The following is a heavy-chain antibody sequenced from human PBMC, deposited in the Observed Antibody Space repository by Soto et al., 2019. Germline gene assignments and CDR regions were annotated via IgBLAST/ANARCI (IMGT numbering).Heavy chain of an antibody. J-gene: IGHJ4*02. CDR1: GYTFTSYA. V-gene: IGHV1-3*01. CDR2: INAGNGNT. CDR3: ASDSGDYGDYVFDY. Sequence: QVQLVQSGAEVKKPGASVKVSCKASGYTFTSYAMHWVRQAPGQRLEWMGWINAGNGNTKYSQKFQGRVTITRDTYASTAYMELSSLRSEDTAVYYCASDSGDYGDYVFDYWGQGTLVTVSS. D-gene: IGHD4-17*01.